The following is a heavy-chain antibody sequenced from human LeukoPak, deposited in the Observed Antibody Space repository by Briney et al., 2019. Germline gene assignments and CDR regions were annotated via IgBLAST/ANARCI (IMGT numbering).Heavy chain of an antibody. Sequence: PSEALSLTCTVSGGSISSSSYYWGWIRQPSGKGLEWIGSIYYSGSTYYNPSLKSRVTISVDTSKNQFSLKLSSVTAADTAVYYSARHITSDTAMALWGQGTLVTVSS. J-gene: IGHJ4*02. V-gene: IGHV4-39*01. D-gene: IGHD5-18*01. CDR2: IYYSGST. CDR1: GGSISSSSYY. CDR3: ARHITSDTAMAL.